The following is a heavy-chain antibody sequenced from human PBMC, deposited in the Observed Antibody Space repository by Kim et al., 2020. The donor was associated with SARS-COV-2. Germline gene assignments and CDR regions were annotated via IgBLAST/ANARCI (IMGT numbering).Heavy chain of an antibody. D-gene: IGHD6-19*01. V-gene: IGHV3-73*01. Sequence: GGSLRLSCAASGFTFSGSAMHWVRQASGKGLEWVGRISDKGNSYATAHAASVKGRFTISRDDSKNTAYLQMNSLKSEDTAVYYCSRHEYSSAWYIDSWGQGTLVTVSS. CDR3: SRHEYSSAWYIDS. CDR2: ISDKGNSYAT. J-gene: IGHJ4*02. CDR1: GFTFSGSA.